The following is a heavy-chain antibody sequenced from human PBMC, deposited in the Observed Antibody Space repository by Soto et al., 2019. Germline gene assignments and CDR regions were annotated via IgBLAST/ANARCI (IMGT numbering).Heavy chain of an antibody. J-gene: IGHJ6*02. CDR2: INPNSGGT. V-gene: IGHV1-2*04. CDR3: ARSGGYSYGHLEPYYYYGMDV. D-gene: IGHD5-18*01. Sequence: ASVKVSCKASGYTFTGYYMHWVRQAPGQGLEWMGWINPNSGGTNYAQKFQGWVTMTRDTSISTAYMELSRLRSDDTAVYYCARSGGYSYGHLEPYYYYGMDVWGQGTTVTVSS. CDR1: GYTFTGYY.